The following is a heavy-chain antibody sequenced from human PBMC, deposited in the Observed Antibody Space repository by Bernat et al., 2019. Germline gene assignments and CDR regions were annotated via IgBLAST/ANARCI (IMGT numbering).Heavy chain of an antibody. CDR2: ISYDGSNK. J-gene: IGHJ4*02. CDR3: ARDDGGGAYDFWSGYYGSDY. CDR1: GFTFSSYA. Sequence: QVQLVESGGGVVQPGRSLRLSCAASGFTFSSYAMHWVRQAPGKGLEWVAVISYDGSNKYYADTVKGRFTISRDNSKNTLYLQMNSLRPEDTAVYYCARDDGGGAYDFWSGYYGSDYWGQGTLVTVSS. V-gene: IGHV3-30-3*01. D-gene: IGHD3-3*01.